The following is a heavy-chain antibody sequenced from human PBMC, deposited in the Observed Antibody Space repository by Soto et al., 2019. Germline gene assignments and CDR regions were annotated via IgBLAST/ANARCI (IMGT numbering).Heavy chain of an antibody. D-gene: IGHD3-16*01. CDR1: GDSISRRNW. CDR2: IYHSGTT. CDR3: ARPPWGVYGLDV. J-gene: IGHJ6*02. V-gene: IGHV4-4*02. Sequence: SETLSLTCAVSGDSISRRNWFSWVRQPPGEGLEWIGEIYHSGTTNYNPSLRSRATIFLDTSKNQFSLILTSVTAADTAVYYCARPPWGVYGLDVWGQGTTVTVSS.